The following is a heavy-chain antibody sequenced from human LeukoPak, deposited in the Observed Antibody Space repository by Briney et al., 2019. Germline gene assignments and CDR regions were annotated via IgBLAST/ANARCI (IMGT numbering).Heavy chain of an antibody. D-gene: IGHD3-3*01. V-gene: IGHV3-23*01. CDR3: AKDRQDLNVLRFLEWLSPFDY. CDR1: GFTFSSYA. J-gene: IGHJ4*02. CDR2: ISGSGGST. Sequence: GGSLRLSSAASGFTFSSYAMSWVRQAPGKGLEWVSAISGSGGSTYYADSVKGRFTISRDNSKNTLYLQMNSLRAEDTAVYYCAKDRQDLNVLRFLEWLSPFDYWGQGTLVTVSS.